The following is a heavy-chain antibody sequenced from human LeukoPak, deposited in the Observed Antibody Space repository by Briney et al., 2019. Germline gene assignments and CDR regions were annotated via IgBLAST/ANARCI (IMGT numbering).Heavy chain of an antibody. D-gene: IGHD4-17*01. V-gene: IGHV1-2*02. CDR2: INPNNGGT. CDR1: GYTFSDYY. CDR3: ARRVGETIVYNYGLSLDP. J-gene: IGHJ5*02. Sequence: ASVKVSCKASGYTFSDYYMHWVRLAPGQGLEWMGWINPNNGGTTNSQKFRGRVTMTRDTSISTAYMELSRLRSDDTAMYYCARRVGETIVYNYGLSLDPWGQGTLVTVSS.